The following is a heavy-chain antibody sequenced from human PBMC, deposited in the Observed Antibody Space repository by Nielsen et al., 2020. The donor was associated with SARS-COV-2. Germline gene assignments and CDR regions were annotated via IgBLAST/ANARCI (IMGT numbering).Heavy chain of an antibody. CDR2: IYYSGST. D-gene: IGHD3-3*01. Sequence: GSLRLSCTVSGGSISSSSYYWSWIRQPPGKGLEWIGYIYYSGSTNYNPSLKSRVTISVDTSKNQFSLKLSSVTAADTAVYYCARRGYQTHYFDYWGQGTLVTVSS. J-gene: IGHJ4*02. CDR1: GGSISSSSYY. CDR3: ARRGYQTHYFDY. V-gene: IGHV4-61*05.